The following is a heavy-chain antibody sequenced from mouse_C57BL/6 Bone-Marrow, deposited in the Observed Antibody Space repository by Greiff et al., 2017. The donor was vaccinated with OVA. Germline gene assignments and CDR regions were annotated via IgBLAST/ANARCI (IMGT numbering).Heavy chain of an antibody. Sequence: DVQLVESGGDLVKPGGSLKLSCAASGFTFSSYGMSWVRQTPDKRLEWVATISSGGSYTYYPDSVKGRFTISRDNAKNTLYLQMSSLKSEDTAMYYCARQGGTGFDYWGQGTTLTVSS. J-gene: IGHJ2*01. CDR3: ARQGGTGFDY. V-gene: IGHV5-6*01. D-gene: IGHD3-3*01. CDR2: ISSGGSYT. CDR1: GFTFSSYG.